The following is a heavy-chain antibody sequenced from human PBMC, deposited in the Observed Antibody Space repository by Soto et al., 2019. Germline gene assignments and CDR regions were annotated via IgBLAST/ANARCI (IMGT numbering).Heavy chain of an antibody. D-gene: IGHD3-22*01. J-gene: IGHJ5*02. CDR1: GGTFSSYA. V-gene: IGHV1-69*13. Sequence: ASVKVSCKASGGTFSSYAISWVRQPPGQGLEWMGGIIPIFGTANYAQKFQGRVTITADASTSTAYMELSSLRSEDTAVYYCARSYDDSSGYYLDWFGPWGQGTLVTVSS. CDR3: ARSYDDSSGYYLDWFGP. CDR2: IIPIFGTA.